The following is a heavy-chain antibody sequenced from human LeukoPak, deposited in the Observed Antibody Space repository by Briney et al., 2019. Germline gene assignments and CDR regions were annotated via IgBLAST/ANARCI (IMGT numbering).Heavy chain of an antibody. CDR3: ARDAVVTTNSKGAFDI. V-gene: IGHV1-18*01. CDR2: ISAYNGNT. Sequence: ASVKVSCKASGYTFTSYGISWVRQAPGQGLEWMGWISAYNGNTNYAQKLQGRVTMTTDTSTSTAYMELRSLRSDDTAVYYCARDAVVTTNSKGAFDIWGQGTMVTVSS. D-gene: IGHD4-23*01. J-gene: IGHJ3*02. CDR1: GYTFTSYG.